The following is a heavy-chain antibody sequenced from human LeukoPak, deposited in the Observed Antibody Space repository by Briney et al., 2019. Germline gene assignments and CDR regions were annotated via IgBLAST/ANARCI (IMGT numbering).Heavy chain of an antibody. Sequence: GGSLRLSCAASGFAFTSFTMSWVRQTPGKGLEWVASISGTGANTYYADSVKGRFTISRDNSRNTLYLQMNSLGAEDTAVYYCAKDHGVAVTGMFYWGQGTLVTVSS. V-gene: IGHV3-23*01. CDR3: AKDHGVAVTGMFY. CDR1: GFAFTSFT. CDR2: ISGTGANT. J-gene: IGHJ4*02. D-gene: IGHD6-19*01.